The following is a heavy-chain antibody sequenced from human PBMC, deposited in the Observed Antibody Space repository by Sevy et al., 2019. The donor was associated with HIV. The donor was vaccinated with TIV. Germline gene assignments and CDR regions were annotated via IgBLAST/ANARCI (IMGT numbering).Heavy chain of an antibody. Sequence: GRSLRLSCAASGFIFNSYVMSWVRQAPGKGLEWVSGIGASGGSTFYADSVKGRFTISRDNFKNALYLEMNSLRVEDTAVYYCAGAGMGANGFDYWGQGTLVTVSS. V-gene: IGHV3-23*01. J-gene: IGHJ4*02. CDR2: IGASGGST. D-gene: IGHD1-26*01. CDR3: AGAGMGANGFDY. CDR1: GFIFNSYV.